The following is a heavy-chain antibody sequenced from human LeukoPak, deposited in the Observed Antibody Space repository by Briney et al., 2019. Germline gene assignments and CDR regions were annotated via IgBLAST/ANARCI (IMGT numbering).Heavy chain of an antibody. J-gene: IGHJ5*02. V-gene: IGHV4-34*01. CDR3: ARGARYSSFPRGWFDP. D-gene: IGHD6-19*01. Sequence: SETLSLTCAVYGGSFSGYYWSWIRQPPGKGLEWIGEINHSGSTNYNPSLKSRVTISVDTSKNQFSLKLSSVTAADTAVYYCARGARYSSFPRGWFDPWGQGTLVTVSS. CDR2: INHSGST. CDR1: GGSFSGYY.